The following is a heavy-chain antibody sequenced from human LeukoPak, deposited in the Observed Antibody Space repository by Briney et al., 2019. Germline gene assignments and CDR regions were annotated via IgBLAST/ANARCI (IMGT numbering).Heavy chain of an antibody. V-gene: IGHV3-49*04. CDR3: TRGQYYYDSSGYYHYYMDV. J-gene: IGHJ6*03. CDR1: GFTFGDYA. D-gene: IGHD3-22*01. Sequence: PGRSLRLSCTASGFTFGDYAMSWVRQAPGKGLEWVGFIRSKAYGGTTEYAASVKGRFTISRDVSKSIAYLQMNSLKTEDTAVYYCTRGQYYYDSSGYYHYYMDVWGKGTTVTVSS. CDR2: IRSKAYGGTT.